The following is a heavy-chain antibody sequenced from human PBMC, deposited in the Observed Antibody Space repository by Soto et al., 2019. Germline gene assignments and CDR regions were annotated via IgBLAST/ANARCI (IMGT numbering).Heavy chain of an antibody. J-gene: IGHJ4*01. D-gene: IGHD5-18*01. Sequence: PSETLSLTCTVSGGSISSGGYYWSWIRQHPGKGLEWIGYIYYSGSTYYNPSLKSRVTISVDTSKNQFSLKLSSVTAADTAVYYCARASASAMGQDYWGHGTLITVSS. V-gene: IGHV4-31*03. CDR1: GGSISSGGYY. CDR3: ARASASAMGQDY. CDR2: IYYSGST.